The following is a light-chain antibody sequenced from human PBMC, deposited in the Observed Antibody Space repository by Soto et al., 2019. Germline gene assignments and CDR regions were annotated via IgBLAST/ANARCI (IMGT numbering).Light chain of an antibody. Sequence: DIQMTQSPSSLSASVGDRVTITCRASQSISSYLNWYQQKPGKAPKLLIYAASSLFSGVPSRFSGSGSGTEFTLTISSLQPDDFATYYCQQYNSYPGTCGQGNKGDIK. CDR3: QQYNSYPGT. CDR1: QSISSY. J-gene: IGKJ1*01. V-gene: IGKV1-39*01. CDR2: AAS.